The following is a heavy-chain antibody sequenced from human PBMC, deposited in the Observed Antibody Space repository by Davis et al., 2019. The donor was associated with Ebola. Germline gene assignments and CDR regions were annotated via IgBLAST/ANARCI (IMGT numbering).Heavy chain of an antibody. CDR2: INAGNGNT. V-gene: IGHV1-3*01. J-gene: IGHJ6*03. Sequence: ASVKVSCKASGYTFTSYAMHWVRQAPGQRLEWMGWINAGNGNTKYSQKFQGRVTITRDTSASTAYMELSSLRSEDTAVYYCAFSDYYYYYMDVWGKGTTVTVSS. CDR1: GYTFTSYA. CDR3: AFSDYYYYYMDV.